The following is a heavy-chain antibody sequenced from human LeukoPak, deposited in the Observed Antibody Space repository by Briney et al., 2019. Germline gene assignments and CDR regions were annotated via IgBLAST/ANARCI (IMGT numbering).Heavy chain of an antibody. Sequence: ASVKVSCKASGYTFTSHVINWVRQAPGQGLEWMGWISSYNGNTYYAQNFQGRDTLTTDTSTSTAYMELRSLTSDDTAVYFCARWSGSGDDSNYFDYWGQGTLVTVSS. D-gene: IGHD5-12*01. CDR2: ISSYNGNT. CDR3: ARWSGSGDDSNYFDY. J-gene: IGHJ4*02. V-gene: IGHV1-18*01. CDR1: GYTFTSHV.